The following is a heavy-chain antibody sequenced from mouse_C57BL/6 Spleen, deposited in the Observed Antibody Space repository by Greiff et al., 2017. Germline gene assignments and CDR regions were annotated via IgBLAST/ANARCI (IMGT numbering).Heavy chain of an antibody. CDR3: ARRGYYYGSRDFDV. J-gene: IGHJ1*03. CDR1: GYTFTSYW. CDR2: IHPNSGST. V-gene: IGHV1-64*01. Sequence: QVQLQQPGAELVKPGASVKLSCKASGYTFTSYWMHWVKQRPGQGLEWIGMIHPNSGSTNYNEKFKSKATLTVDKSSSTAYMQLSSLTSEDSAVYYCARRGYYYGSRDFDVWGTGTTVTVSS. D-gene: IGHD1-1*01.